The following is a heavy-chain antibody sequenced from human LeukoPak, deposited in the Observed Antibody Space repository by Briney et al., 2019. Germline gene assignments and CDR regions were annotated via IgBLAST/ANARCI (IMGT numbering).Heavy chain of an antibody. CDR3: ARAGDYYVSGSYLGH. CDR1: GGSISSYY. V-gene: IGHV4-59*01. Sequence: SETLSLTCTVSGGSISSYYWTWIRQPPGKGLEWIGYIYHRGSANYNPFLKSRLSISVDTSKNQFSLTLSSVTAADAAVYYCARAGDYYVSGSYLGHWGQGTLVTVSS. CDR2: IYHRGSA. D-gene: IGHD3-10*01. J-gene: IGHJ4*02.